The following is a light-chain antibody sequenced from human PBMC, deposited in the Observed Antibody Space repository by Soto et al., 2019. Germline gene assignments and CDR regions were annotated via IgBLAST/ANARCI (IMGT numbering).Light chain of an antibody. J-gene: IGKJ4*01. CDR1: QSVGNY. CDR3: QQRASWPLT. CDR2: DAF. Sequence: EIVLTQSPATLSLSPGERATLSCRASQSVGNYLGWYQQRPGQAPRLLIYDAFNRATGIPARFNGYGSGTYFTLTTSSLEPEDFAIYYCQQRASWPLTFGGGTKVEIK. V-gene: IGKV3-11*01.